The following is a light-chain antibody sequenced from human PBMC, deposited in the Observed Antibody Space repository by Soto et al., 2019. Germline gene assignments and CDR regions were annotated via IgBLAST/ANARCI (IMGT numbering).Light chain of an antibody. J-gene: IGKJ1*01. CDR2: GAS. CDR1: QSVSSK. Sequence: EIVMTQSAATLSVSAGEGATLSCRASQSVSSKLAWYQQKPGQAPRLLIYGASTRATGSPDRFSGSGYGTEFNLTINRLEPEDFAVYYCQQYAGSPETFGQGTKVDIK. CDR3: QQYAGSPET. V-gene: IGKV3D-15*02.